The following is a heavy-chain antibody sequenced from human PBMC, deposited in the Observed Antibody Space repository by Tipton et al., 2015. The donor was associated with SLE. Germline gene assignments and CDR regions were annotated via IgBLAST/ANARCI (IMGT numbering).Heavy chain of an antibody. V-gene: IGHV3-30*02. J-gene: IGHJ5*02. D-gene: IGHD6-13*01. CDR2: IRYDGSNK. Sequence: GSLRLSCAASGFTFSSYGMHWVRQAPGKGLEWVAFIRYDGSNKYYADSVKGRFTISRDNSKNTLYLQMNSLRAEDTAVYYCAKDHSSSWPGWFDPWGQGTLVTVSS. CDR1: GFTFSSYG. CDR3: AKDHSSSWPGWFDP.